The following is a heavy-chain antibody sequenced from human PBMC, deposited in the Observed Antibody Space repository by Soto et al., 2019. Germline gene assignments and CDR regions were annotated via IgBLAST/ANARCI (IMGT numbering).Heavy chain of an antibody. Sequence: GASVKVSCKATGDTFNTYGITWVRQAPGQGLEWMGWVSPYKDDTKYSQRLQGRVTMTIDTPTSTAYMELRSLRSDDTAVYYCARGGLFTTNWYRNWLDPWGQGTRVTVSS. CDR3: ARGGLFTTNWYRNWLDP. CDR1: GDTFNTYG. CDR2: VSPYKDDT. J-gene: IGHJ5*02. V-gene: IGHV1-18*01. D-gene: IGHD2-8*01.